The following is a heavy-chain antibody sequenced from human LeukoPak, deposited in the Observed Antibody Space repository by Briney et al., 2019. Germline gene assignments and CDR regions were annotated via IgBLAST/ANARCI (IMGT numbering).Heavy chain of an antibody. V-gene: IGHV3-33*06. CDR1: GFNFSSYG. J-gene: IGHJ4*02. D-gene: IGHD2-15*01. CDR2: IWYDGSKE. CDR3: ANGYCSSAGCATSLDY. Sequence: GGSLRLSCAASGFNFSSYGIHWVRQAPGKGLEWVAVIWYDGSKEYYADSVKGRFTISRDNSKNTVYLQMNSLRAEDTAVYYCANGYCSSAGCATSLDYWGQGTLVTVSS.